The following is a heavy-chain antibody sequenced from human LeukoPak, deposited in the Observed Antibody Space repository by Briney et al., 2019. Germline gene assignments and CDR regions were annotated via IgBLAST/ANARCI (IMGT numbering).Heavy chain of an antibody. J-gene: IGHJ4*02. V-gene: IGHV4-59*12. CDR2: IYYSGST. CDR3: ARDNDYIYY. CDR1: GGSISSYY. D-gene: IGHD2-8*01. Sequence: SETLSLTCTVSGGSISSYYWSWIRQPPGKGLEWIGYIYYSGSTNYNPSLKSRVTISVDTSKNQFSLKLSSVTAADTAVYYCARDNDYIYYWGQGTLVTVSS.